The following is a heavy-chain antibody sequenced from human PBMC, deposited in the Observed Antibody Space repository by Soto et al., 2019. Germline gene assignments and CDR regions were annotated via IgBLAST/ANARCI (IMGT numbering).Heavy chain of an antibody. J-gene: IGHJ3*02. CDR1: GFSLGTSGVD. D-gene: IGHD6-13*01. Sequence: QITLKESGPTLVKPTQTLTLTCTFSGFSLGTSGVDMAWIRQPPGKALEWLALIYWDDDKRYSPSLKSRLTITKDTSKNQVVLTMTNLDPVDTATYYCAHRRSIAAAGTGALDIWGQGTMVTVSS. V-gene: IGHV2-5*02. CDR2: IYWDDDK. CDR3: AHRRSIAAAGTGALDI.